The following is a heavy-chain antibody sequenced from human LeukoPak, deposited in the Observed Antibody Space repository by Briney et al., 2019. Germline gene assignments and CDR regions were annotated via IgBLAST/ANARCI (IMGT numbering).Heavy chain of an antibody. Sequence: PGGSLRLSCAASGFTFSSYGMHWVRQAPGKGLEWVAFIRYDGSNKNYADSVKGRFTISRDNSKNTLYLQMNSLRAEDTAVYYCAKDEFFDGYCSSTSCSVGPFDYWGQGTLVTVSS. V-gene: IGHV3-30*02. CDR3: AKDEFFDGYCSSTSCSVGPFDY. CDR2: IRYDGSNK. D-gene: IGHD2-2*03. CDR1: GFTFSSYG. J-gene: IGHJ4*02.